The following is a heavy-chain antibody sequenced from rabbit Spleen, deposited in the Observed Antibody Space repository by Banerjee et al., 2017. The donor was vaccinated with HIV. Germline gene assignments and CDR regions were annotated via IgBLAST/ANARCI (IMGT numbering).Heavy chain of an antibody. Sequence: QEQLEESGGDLVKPGASLTLTCTASGFSFSSSWTCWVRQAPGKGLEWIGCIYTGSGSTYSASWAKGRFTISKTSSTTVTLQMTSLTAADTATYFCARGGYGNYNHAMNLWGQGTLVTVS. J-gene: IGHJ4*01. D-gene: IGHD1-1*01. V-gene: IGHV1S45*01. CDR2: IYTGSGST. CDR1: GFSFSSSW. CDR3: ARGGYGNYNHAMNL.